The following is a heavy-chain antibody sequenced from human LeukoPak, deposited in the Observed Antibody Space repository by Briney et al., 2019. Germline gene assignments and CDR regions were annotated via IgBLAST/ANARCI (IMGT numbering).Heavy chain of an antibody. J-gene: IGHJ4*02. CDR3: ARDNEWLLYDY. Sequence: GGSLRLSCAASGFTFSTYSMHWVRQAPGKGLVWVSRIKTDGTTTTYADFVEGRFTISRDNAKNTLYLQMNSLRAEDTAVYYCARDNEWLLYDYWGQGTLVTVSS. CDR2: IKTDGTTT. CDR1: GFTFSTYS. V-gene: IGHV3-74*03. D-gene: IGHD3-3*01.